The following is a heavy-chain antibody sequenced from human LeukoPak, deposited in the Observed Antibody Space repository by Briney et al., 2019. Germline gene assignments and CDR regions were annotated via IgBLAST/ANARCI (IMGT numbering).Heavy chain of an antibody. J-gene: IGHJ5*02. D-gene: IGHD5-18*01. Sequence: SVKVSCKASGGTFSSYAISWVRQAPGQGLEWMGRIIPIFGTANYAQKSQGRVTITTDESTSTAYMELSSLRSEDTAVYYCARGRRYAGNWFDPWGQGTLVTVSS. CDR2: IIPIFGTA. V-gene: IGHV1-69*05. CDR1: GGTFSSYA. CDR3: ARGRRYAGNWFDP.